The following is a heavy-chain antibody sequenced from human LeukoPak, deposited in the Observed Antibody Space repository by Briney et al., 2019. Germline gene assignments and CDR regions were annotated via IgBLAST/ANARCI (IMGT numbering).Heavy chain of an antibody. CDR2: INPSGSDT. D-gene: IGHD1-26*01. J-gene: IGHJ5*02. CDR1: GYTFTAYY. Sequence: GASVKVSCKATGYTFTAYYMHWVRQAPGQGLEWKGLINPSGSDTVYAQKFQGRVTMTRDMSTSTDYMELSSLRFDDTAVYYCARDNSVGDTAWWFDPWGQGTLVTVSS. CDR3: ARDNSVGDTAWWFDP. V-gene: IGHV1-46*01.